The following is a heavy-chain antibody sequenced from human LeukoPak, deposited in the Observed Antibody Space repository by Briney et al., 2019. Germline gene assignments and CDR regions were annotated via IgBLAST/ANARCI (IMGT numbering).Heavy chain of an antibody. V-gene: IGHV3-7*01. D-gene: IGHD2-21*01. J-gene: IGHJ4*02. Sequence: PGGSLRLSCAASGFTFSTYWMSWVRRAPGKGLEWVANIKQDGSEKYYVDSVKGRFTISRDNAKNSLYLQMNSLRAEDTAVYYCARDGNCGGDCYSRYWGQGTLVTVSS. CDR3: ARDGNCGGDCYSRY. CDR2: IKQDGSEK. CDR1: GFTFSTYW.